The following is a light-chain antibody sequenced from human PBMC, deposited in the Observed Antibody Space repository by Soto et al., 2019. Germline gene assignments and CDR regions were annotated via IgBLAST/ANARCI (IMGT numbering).Light chain of an antibody. J-gene: IGKJ1*01. CDR2: DAS. CDR1: QTISSW. CDR3: QQYETFSGK. Sequence: DIQMTQSPSTLSGSVGDRVTITCRASQTISSWLAWYQQKPGKAPKLLIYDASALPRGVPSRFSGSGSGTKFTLTIASLQPDDFATYYCQQYETFSGKFGPGTKVEIK. V-gene: IGKV1-5*01.